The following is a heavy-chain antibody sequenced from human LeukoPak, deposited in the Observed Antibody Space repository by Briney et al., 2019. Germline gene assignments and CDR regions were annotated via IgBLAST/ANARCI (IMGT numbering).Heavy chain of an antibody. D-gene: IGHD3-3*01. CDR2: IIPIFGTA. J-gene: IGHJ4*02. Sequence: SVKVSCKASGGTFSSYAISWVRQAPGKGLEWMGGIIPIFGTANYAQKFQGRVTITADESTSTAYMELSSLRSEDTAVYYCARDRQGPLRPRDRYYFDYWGQGTLVTVSS. V-gene: IGHV1-69*13. CDR3: ARDRQGPLRPRDRYYFDY. CDR1: GGTFSSYA.